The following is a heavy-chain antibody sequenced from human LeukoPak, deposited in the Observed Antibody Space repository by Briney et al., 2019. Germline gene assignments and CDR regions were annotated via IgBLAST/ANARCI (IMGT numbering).Heavy chain of an antibody. CDR3: ARRIAAAGVFGY. V-gene: IGHV4-39*01. J-gene: IGHJ4*02. CDR2: IYYSGST. CDR1: GGSISSSSYY. Sequence: SETLSLTCTVSGGSISSSSYYWGWIRQPPGKGLEWIGSIYYSGSTYYNPSLKSRVTISVDTSKNQFSLKLSSVTAADTAVYYCARRIAAAGVFGYWGQGTLVTVSS. D-gene: IGHD6-13*01.